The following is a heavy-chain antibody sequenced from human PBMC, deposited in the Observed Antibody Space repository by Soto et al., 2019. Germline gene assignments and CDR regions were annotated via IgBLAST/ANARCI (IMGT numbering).Heavy chain of an antibody. CDR1: GGPFSSYS. Sequence: GGSLSLSSPASGGPFSSYSRNWVRQAPGKGLECVGGISGSGGSTHYTDSVKGRFTISRDNSKDTLFLQMNSLRVDDTAVYYCVRRGVYKPDFWGQGTLVTVSS. CDR3: VRRGVYKPDF. CDR2: ISGSGGST. D-gene: IGHD1-1*01. J-gene: IGHJ4*02. V-gene: IGHV3-23*01.